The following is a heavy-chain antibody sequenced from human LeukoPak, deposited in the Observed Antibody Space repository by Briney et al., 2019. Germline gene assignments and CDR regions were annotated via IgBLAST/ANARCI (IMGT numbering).Heavy chain of an antibody. CDR3: ARDTAINDY. D-gene: IGHD5-18*01. V-gene: IGHV3-49*03. CDR1: GFTFDGYT. J-gene: IGHJ4*02. CDR2: IRRKANGGTT. Sequence: GGSLRLSCTASGFTFDGYTMSWFRQAPGKGLEWLGFIRRKANGGTTEYAASVKGRFIISRDDSKSITYLQMNSLKTEDTAVYYCARDTAINDYWGQGTLVTVSS.